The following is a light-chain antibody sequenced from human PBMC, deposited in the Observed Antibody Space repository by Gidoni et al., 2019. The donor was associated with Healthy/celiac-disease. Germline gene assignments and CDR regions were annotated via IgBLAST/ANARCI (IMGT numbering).Light chain of an antibody. CDR3: QQYYSTPWT. V-gene: IGKV4-1*01. CDR1: QSVLYSSNNKNY. CDR2: WAS. J-gene: IGKJ1*01. Sequence: DIVMTQSPDSLAVSLGERATINCKSSQSVLYSSNNKNYLAWYQQKPGQPPKLLIYWASTRESGVPDRFSGSWSGTDFTPTISSLQAEDVAVYYCQQYYSTPWTFGQGTKVEIK.